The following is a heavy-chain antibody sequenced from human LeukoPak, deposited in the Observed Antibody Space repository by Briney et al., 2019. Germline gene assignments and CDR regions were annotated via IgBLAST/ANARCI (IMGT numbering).Heavy chain of an antibody. CDR3: ARRGVKADAFDI. V-gene: IGHV4-59*08. Sequence: SDTLSLTCTVSGRSISTYYRSSIRQPPGKQLEWIGYIYYSGSTNYNPSLKSRVTISVDTSNSQFSLKLSSVTAADTAVYYCARRGVKADAFDIWGQGTMVTVSS. CDR2: IYYSGST. J-gene: IGHJ3*02. D-gene: IGHD3-10*01. CDR1: GRSISTYY.